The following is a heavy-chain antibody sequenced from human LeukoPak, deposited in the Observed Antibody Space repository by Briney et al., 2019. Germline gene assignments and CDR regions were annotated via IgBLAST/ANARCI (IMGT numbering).Heavy chain of an antibody. D-gene: IGHD1-26*01. CDR3: AKGAGSPFYFDY. CDR2: LSESGGGT. CDR1: GFTLSSYA. J-gene: IGHJ4*02. Sequence: GGSLRLSCEASGFTLSSYAMSWVRQAPGKGLEWVSTLSESGGGTYYADSVKGRFTISRDNSKNTLYLQMNSLRAEETAVYYRAKGAGSPFYFDYGGQGTLVTVSS. V-gene: IGHV3-23*01.